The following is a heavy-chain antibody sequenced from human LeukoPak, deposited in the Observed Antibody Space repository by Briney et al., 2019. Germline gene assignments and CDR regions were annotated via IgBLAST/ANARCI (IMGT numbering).Heavy chain of an antibody. Sequence: ASVKVSCKASGYTFTSYGFSWVRQAPGQGLEWMGWMNPNSGNTGYAQKFQGRVTMTRNTSISTAYMELSSLRSEDTAVYYCARGRRLLWFGELLQDYYYYGMDVWGQGTTVTVSS. CDR1: GYTFTSYG. CDR3: ARGRRLLWFGELLQDYYYYGMDV. J-gene: IGHJ6*02. CDR2: MNPNSGNT. D-gene: IGHD3-10*01. V-gene: IGHV1-8*02.